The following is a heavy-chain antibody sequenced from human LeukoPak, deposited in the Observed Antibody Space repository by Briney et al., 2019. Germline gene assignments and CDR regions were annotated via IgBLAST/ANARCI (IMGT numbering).Heavy chain of an antibody. J-gene: IGHJ2*01. Sequence: SETLSLTCTVSGGSISSYYWSWIRQPPGKGLEWIGYIYYSGSTNYNPSLKSRVTISVDTSKNQFSLKLSSVTAADTAVYYCARHWRGGRGPHWYFDLWGRGTLVTVSS. CDR2: IYYSGST. CDR1: GGSISSYY. V-gene: IGHV4-59*08. D-gene: IGHD3-3*01. CDR3: ARHWRGGRGPHWYFDL.